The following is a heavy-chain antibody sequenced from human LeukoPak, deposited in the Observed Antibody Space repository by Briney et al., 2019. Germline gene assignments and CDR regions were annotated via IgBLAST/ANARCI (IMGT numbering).Heavy chain of an antibody. Sequence: GGSLRLSSAASGFTFSTYSMNWVRQAPGKGLEWGSSISSGSSFIYYADSVKGRFTISRDNAKNSLFLQMNSLRAEDTAVYYCARESSGYFYWGQGTLVTVSS. CDR2: ISSGSSFI. CDR1: GFTFSTYS. D-gene: IGHD3-22*01. V-gene: IGHV3-21*01. CDR3: ARESSGYFY. J-gene: IGHJ4*02.